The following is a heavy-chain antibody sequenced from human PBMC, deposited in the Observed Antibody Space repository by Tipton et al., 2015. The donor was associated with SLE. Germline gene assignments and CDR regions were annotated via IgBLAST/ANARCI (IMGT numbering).Heavy chain of an antibody. CDR2: IFYGRDT. CDR1: GGSFSGYS. CDR3: ARGSVVADDY. Sequence: PGLVKPSETLSLTCAVYGGSFSGYSWSWIRQPPGEGLEWIGYIFYGRDTNYNPSLKSRVTISIEASKNQLSLTLKYVTAADTAVYYCARGSVVADDYWGQGTLGTVSS. V-gene: IGHV4-59*01. J-gene: IGHJ4*02. D-gene: IGHD2-15*01.